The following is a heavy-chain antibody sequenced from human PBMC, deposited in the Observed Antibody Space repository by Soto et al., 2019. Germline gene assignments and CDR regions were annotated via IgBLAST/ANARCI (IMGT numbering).Heavy chain of an antibody. J-gene: IGHJ5*02. CDR2: VHYTGDT. D-gene: IGHD6-13*01. CDR1: GGSISSYY. V-gene: IGHV4-59*01. CDR3: AREASSSWKWFDP. Sequence: QVQLQESGPGLVKPSETLSLTCTVSGGSISSYYWNWIRQPPGKGLGWIGYVHYTGDTSYSPSLTSRVTISVDTSKNQFSLTLSYVTAADTAVYSCAREASSSWKWFDPWGQGTLVTVSS.